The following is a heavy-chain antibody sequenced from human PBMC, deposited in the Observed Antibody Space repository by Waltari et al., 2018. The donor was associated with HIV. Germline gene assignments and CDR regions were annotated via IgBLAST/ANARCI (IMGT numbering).Heavy chain of an antibody. CDR2: IFHSGSV. V-gene: IGHV4-4*02. CDR1: RGSLGSSNW. J-gene: IGHJ4*02. CDR3: ASLKGHPMSGAGAFDY. Sequence: QVQLQESGPGLVKPSKTLLLICDVSRGSLGSSNWWAWVRQTPGQGLEWIGEIFHSGSVNYSPSLRSRVTISLDKSKNRFSLKLISVTAADTATYFCASLKGHPMSGAGAFDYWGQGILVTVS. D-gene: IGHD2-8*02.